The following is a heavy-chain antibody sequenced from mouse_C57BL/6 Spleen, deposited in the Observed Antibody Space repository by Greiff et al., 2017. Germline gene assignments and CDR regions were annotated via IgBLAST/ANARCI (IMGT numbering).Heavy chain of an antibody. V-gene: IGHV5-4*01. Sequence: EVNLVESGGGLVKPGGSLKLSCAASGFTFSSYAMSWVRQTPEKRLEWVATISDGGSYTYYPDNVKGRFTISRDNAKNNLYLQMSHLKSEDTAMYYCARERSYSNYSFAYWGQGTLVTVSA. CDR3: ARERSYSNYSFAY. D-gene: IGHD2-5*01. CDR2: ISDGGSYT. J-gene: IGHJ3*01. CDR1: GFTFSSYA.